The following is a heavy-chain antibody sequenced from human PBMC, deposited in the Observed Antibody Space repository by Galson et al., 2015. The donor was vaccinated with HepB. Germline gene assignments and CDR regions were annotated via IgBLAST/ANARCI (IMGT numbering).Heavy chain of an antibody. Sequence: SLRLSCAASGFTFKNYAMSWVRQAPGKGLEWVSIISSNSATTYYSDSVRGRFTIPRDNSGNTRHLQMNSLRAEDTAFYYCAKVLSYWGPDYEALDYWGQGSLVTVSS. V-gene: IGHV3-23*01. CDR3: AKVLSYWGPDYEALDY. CDR1: GFTFKNYA. CDR2: ISSNSATT. D-gene: IGHD4/OR15-4a*01. J-gene: IGHJ4*02.